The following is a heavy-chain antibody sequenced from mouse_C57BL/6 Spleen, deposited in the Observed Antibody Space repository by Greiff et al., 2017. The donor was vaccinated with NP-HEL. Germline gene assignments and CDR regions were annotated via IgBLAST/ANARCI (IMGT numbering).Heavy chain of an antibody. Sequence: EVKLMESGGGLVKPGGSLKLSCAASGFTFSSYAMSWVRQTPEKRLEWVATISDGGSYTYYPDNVKGRFTISRDNAKNNLYLQMSHLKSEDTAMYYCASLGEGAWFAYWGQGTLVTVSA. D-gene: IGHD4-1*01. CDR1: GFTFSSYA. CDR3: ASLGEGAWFAY. CDR2: ISDGGSYT. V-gene: IGHV5-4*03. J-gene: IGHJ3*01.